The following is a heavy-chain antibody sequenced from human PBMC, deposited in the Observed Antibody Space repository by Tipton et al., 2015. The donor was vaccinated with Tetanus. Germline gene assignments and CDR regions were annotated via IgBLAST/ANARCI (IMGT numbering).Heavy chain of an antibody. D-gene: IGHD6-6*01. V-gene: IGHV1-8*01. CDR3: AKGPGEFAARQVGYFDS. CDR1: GYTFTSYG. CDR2: LNPKSGSA. J-gene: IGHJ4*02. Sequence: QVQLVQSGAEVKKPGASVKVSCRASGYTFTSYGLNWVRQAAGRGFEWVGWLNPKSGSAVYGQKFQGRVTMTTNTSITTAYMELRSLRYEDTAVYYCAKGPGEFAARQVGYFDSWGQGTLVTVSS.